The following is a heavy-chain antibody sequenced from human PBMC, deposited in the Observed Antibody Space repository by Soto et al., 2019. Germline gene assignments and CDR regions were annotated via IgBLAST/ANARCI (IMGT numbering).Heavy chain of an antibody. CDR3: AREDSGYCSGGSCYKWFCP. V-gene: IGHV1-69*01. J-gene: IGHJ5*02. CDR1: GGTFSSYA. CDR2: IIPIFGTA. D-gene: IGHD2-15*01. Sequence: QVQLVQSGAEVKKPGSSVKVSCKASGGTFSSYAISWVRQAPGQGLEWMGGIIPIFGTANYAQKFQGRVTITADESTSTAYMELSSLRSEDTAVYYCAREDSGYCSGGSCYKWFCPWGQGTLVTVSS.